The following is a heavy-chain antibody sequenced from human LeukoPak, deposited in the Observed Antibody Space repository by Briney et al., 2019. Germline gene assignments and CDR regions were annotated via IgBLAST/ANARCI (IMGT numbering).Heavy chain of an antibody. CDR2: INHSGST. CDR1: GGSFSGYY. D-gene: IGHD1-1*01. V-gene: IGHV4-34*01. J-gene: IGHJ3*02. Sequence: SETLSLTCAVYGGSFSGYYWSWIRQPPGKGLEWIGEINHSGSTNYNPSLKSRVTISVDTSKNQFSLKLSSVTAADTAVYYCARATKRQLLGAFDIWGQGTMVTVSS. CDR3: ARATKRQLLGAFDI.